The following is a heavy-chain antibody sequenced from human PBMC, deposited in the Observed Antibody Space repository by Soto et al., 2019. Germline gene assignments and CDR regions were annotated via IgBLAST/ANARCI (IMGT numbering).Heavy chain of an antibody. CDR1: GFTFSSYG. CDR3: AREGMVVVAATGAFDI. Sequence: GGSLRLSCAASGFTFSSYGMHWVRQAPGKGLERVAVIWYDGSNKYYADSVKGRFTISRDNSKNTLYLQMNSLRAEDTAVYYCAREGMVVVAATGAFDIWGQGTMVTVSS. V-gene: IGHV3-33*01. J-gene: IGHJ3*02. D-gene: IGHD2-15*01. CDR2: IWYDGSNK.